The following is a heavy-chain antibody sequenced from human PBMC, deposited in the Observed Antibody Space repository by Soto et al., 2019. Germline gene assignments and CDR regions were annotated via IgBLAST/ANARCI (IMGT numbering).Heavy chain of an antibody. D-gene: IGHD3-9*01. CDR2: IYAGGNT. J-gene: IGHJ4*02. V-gene: IGHV3-53*01. CDR3: ARVTTFYDILTSSYALNYFDY. CDR1: GFSVTSNY. Sequence: GGSLRLSCAASGFSVTSNYMTWVRQAPGKGLECVSVIYAGGNTYYPDSVRGRFTISSDNSKNTLFLQMNNLRAEDTAVYYCARVTTFYDILTSSYALNYFDYWGQGTRVTVSS.